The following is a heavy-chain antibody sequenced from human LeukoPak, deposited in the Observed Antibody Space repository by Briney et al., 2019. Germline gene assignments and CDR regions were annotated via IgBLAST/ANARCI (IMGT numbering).Heavy chain of an antibody. Sequence: GGSLRLSCAASRFTFNTYWMSWVRQAPGKGLEWVATIKRDGSEKYYVDPVKGRFTISRDNAKNSLYLQMNSLRAEDTAVYYCAKEDYYYMDVWGKGTTVTVSS. J-gene: IGHJ6*03. CDR1: RFTFNTYW. CDR2: IKRDGSEK. CDR3: AKEDYYYMDV. V-gene: IGHV3-7*03.